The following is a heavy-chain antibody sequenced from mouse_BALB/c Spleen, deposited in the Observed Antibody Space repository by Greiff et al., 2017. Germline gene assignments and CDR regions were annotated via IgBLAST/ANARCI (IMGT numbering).Heavy chain of an antibody. CDR2: IYPGRGIT. CDR3: SRAYGKDAMDY. Sequence: VQLQQPGSELVRPGASVKLSCKASGYTFTSYWINWVKQRPGQGLEWIGDIYPGRGITNYNEKFKSKATLTLDTSSSTAYMQLSSLTSEDSAVYYCSRAYGKDAMDYWGQGTSVTVSS. D-gene: IGHD2-1*01. CDR1: GYTFTSYW. V-gene: IGHV1-55*01. J-gene: IGHJ4*01.